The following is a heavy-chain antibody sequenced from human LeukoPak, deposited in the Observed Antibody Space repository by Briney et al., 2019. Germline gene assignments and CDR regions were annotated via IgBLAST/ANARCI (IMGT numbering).Heavy chain of an antibody. Sequence: LGASVKVSCKASGYTFTGYYMHWVRQAPGQGLEWMGWINPNSGGTNYAQKFQGRVTMTTDTSTSTAYMELRSLRSDDTAVYYCARAWELRYWGQGTLVTVSS. J-gene: IGHJ4*02. D-gene: IGHD1-26*01. CDR1: GYTFTGYY. CDR2: INPNSGGT. CDR3: ARAWELRY. V-gene: IGHV1-2*02.